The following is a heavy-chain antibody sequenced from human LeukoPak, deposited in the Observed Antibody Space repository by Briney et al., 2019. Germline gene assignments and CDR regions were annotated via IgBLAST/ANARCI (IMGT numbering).Heavy chain of an antibody. V-gene: IGHV3-15*07. CDR1: GFTFSNAW. Sequence: KLGGSLRLSCAASGFTFSNAWMNGVRQAPGKGLEWVGRIKSKTDGGTTDYAAPVKGRFTISRDDSKNTLYLQMNSLKTEDTAVYYCTTEIRFLEARLMDYWGQGTLVTVSS. CDR2: IKSKTDGGTT. J-gene: IGHJ4*02. CDR3: TTEIRFLEARLMDY. D-gene: IGHD3-3*01.